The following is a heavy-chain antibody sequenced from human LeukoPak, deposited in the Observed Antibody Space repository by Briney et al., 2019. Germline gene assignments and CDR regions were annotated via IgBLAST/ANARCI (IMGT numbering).Heavy chain of an antibody. Sequence: PSETLSPTCTVSGGSISSYYWSWIRQPPGKGLEWIGYIYYSGSTNYNPSLKSRVTISVDTSKNQFSLKLSSVTAADTAVYYCARGPYFDWLPRVYYYYYMDVWGKGTTVTVSS. CDR1: GGSISSYY. J-gene: IGHJ6*03. CDR2: IYYSGST. D-gene: IGHD3-9*01. V-gene: IGHV4-59*01. CDR3: ARGPYFDWLPRVYYYYYMDV.